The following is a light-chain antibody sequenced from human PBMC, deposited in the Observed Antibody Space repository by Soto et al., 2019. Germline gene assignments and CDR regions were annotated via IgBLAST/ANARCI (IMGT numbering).Light chain of an antibody. Sequence: QSVLTQPASVSGSPGQSITISCTGTSSDVGYYNFVSWYQQHPGKVPKLMIYEVSNRPSGVSNRFFGSKSGNTASLTVSGLQAEDEADYYCSSYTGGNPSYVFGTGTKVTVL. J-gene: IGLJ1*01. V-gene: IGLV2-14*01. CDR3: SSYTGGNPSYV. CDR2: EVS. CDR1: SSDVGYYNF.